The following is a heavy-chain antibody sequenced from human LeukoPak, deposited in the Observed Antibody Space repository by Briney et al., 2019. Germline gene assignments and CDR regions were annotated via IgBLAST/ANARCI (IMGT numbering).Heavy chain of an antibody. CDR1: GFTFSSYS. CDR3: ARGDTRGNR. D-gene: IGHD3-16*01. CDR2: ISSSSSYT. V-gene: IGHV3-21*01. J-gene: IGHJ4*02. Sequence: GGSLRLSCAASGFTFSSYSMNWVRQAPGKGLEWVSSISSSSSYTYYADSVKGRFTISRDNAKNSLYLQMNSLRAEDTAVYYCARGDTRGNRWGQGTLVTVSS.